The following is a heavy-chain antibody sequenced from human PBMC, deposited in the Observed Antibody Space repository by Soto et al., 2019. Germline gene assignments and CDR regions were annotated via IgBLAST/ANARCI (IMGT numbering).Heavy chain of an antibody. Sequence: GGSLRLSCAASGFTFSSYSMNWVRQAPGKGLEWVSSISSSSSYIYYADSVKGRFTISRDNAKNSLYLQMNSLRAEDTAVYYCASSKPYYDFWSGYSDNYYYYYGMDVWGQGTTVTVSS. CDR3: ASSKPYYDFWSGYSDNYYYYYGMDV. D-gene: IGHD3-3*01. CDR1: GFTFSSYS. CDR2: ISSSSSYI. V-gene: IGHV3-21*01. J-gene: IGHJ6*02.